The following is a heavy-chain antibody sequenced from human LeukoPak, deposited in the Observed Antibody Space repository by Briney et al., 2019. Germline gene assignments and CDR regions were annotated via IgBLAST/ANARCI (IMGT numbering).Heavy chain of an antibody. V-gene: IGHV4-39*01. CDR2: IYYSGST. J-gene: IGHJ4*02. Sequence: SETLSLTCTVSGGSISSSSYYWGWIRQPPGKGLEWIGSIYYSGSTYYNPSLKSRVTISVDTSKNQFSLKLSSVTAADTAVYYCARYYYDSSGYYYDYWGQGTLVTVPS. CDR1: GGSISSSSYY. D-gene: IGHD3-22*01. CDR3: ARYYYDSSGYYYDY.